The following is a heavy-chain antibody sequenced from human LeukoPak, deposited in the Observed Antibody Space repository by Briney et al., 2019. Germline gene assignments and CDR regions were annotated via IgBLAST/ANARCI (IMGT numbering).Heavy chain of an antibody. CDR1: GFTFSNYA. Sequence: GRSLRLSCAASGFTFSNYAMHWVRQAPGKGLEWVSVIYSGGSTYYADSVKGRFTISRDNSKNTLYLQMNSLRAEDTAVYYCARLLRYFDWDDAFDIWGQGTMVTVSS. CDR2: IYSGGST. V-gene: IGHV3-66*04. D-gene: IGHD3-9*01. J-gene: IGHJ3*02. CDR3: ARLLRYFDWDDAFDI.